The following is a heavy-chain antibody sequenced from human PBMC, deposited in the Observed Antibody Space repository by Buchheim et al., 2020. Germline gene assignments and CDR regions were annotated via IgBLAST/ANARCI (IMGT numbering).Heavy chain of an antibody. CDR3: AKDRGVVVAAGNYYGMDV. V-gene: IGHV3-30*18. CDR1: GFTFSSYG. CDR2: ISYDGSNK. J-gene: IGHJ6*02. Sequence: QVQLVESGGGVVQPGRSLRLSCAASGFTFSSYGMHWVRQAPGKGLEWVAVISYDGSNKYYADSVKGRFTISRDNSKNTLYLQMNSLRAEDTAVYYCAKDRGVVVAAGNYYGMDVWGQGTT. D-gene: IGHD6-13*01.